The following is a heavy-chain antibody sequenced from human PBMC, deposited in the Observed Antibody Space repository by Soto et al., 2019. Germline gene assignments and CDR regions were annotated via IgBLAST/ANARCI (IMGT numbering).Heavy chain of an antibody. CDR1: GFIFSDYE. J-gene: IGHJ5*02. Sequence: GGSLRLSCAASGFIFSDYEINWVRQAPGKGLEWVSYISGSGLTIYYADSVKGRFTISRDNAKNSLYLQMNSLRSDDTAVYYCARHHGPTTSENWFDPWGQGTLVTVS. D-gene: IGHD5-12*01. CDR3: ARHHGPTTSENWFDP. CDR2: ISGSGLTI. V-gene: IGHV3-48*03.